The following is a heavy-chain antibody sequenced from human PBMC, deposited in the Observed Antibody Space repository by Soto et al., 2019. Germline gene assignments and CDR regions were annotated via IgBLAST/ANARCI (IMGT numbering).Heavy chain of an antibody. CDR1: GFTFNNAW. V-gene: IGHV3-15*01. J-gene: IGHJ4*02. D-gene: IGHD1-1*01. Sequence: EVQLVESGGGLVNPGGSLRLSCAASGFTFNNAWISLVRQAPGKGLALVGRIKSNTDGGTADYAAPVNGRFTVSRDDSKNTLYLQMNSLKTEDTAVYYCATDLKTGTERGKFDYWGQGTLVTVSS. CDR2: IKSNTDGGTA. CDR3: ATDLKTGTERGKFDY.